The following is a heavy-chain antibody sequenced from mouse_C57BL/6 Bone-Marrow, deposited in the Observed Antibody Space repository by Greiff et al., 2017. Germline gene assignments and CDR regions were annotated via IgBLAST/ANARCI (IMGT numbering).Heavy chain of an antibody. Sequence: EVKVEESGEGLVKPGGSLKLSCAASGFTFSSYAMSWVRQTPEKRLEWVAYISSGGDYIYYADTVKGRFTISRDNARNTLYLQMSSLKSEDTAMYYCTRDGGDGSMDYWGQGTSVTVSS. CDR2: ISSGGDYI. CDR3: TRDGGDGSMDY. J-gene: IGHJ4*01. CDR1: GFTFSSYA. D-gene: IGHD2-3*01. V-gene: IGHV5-9-1*02.